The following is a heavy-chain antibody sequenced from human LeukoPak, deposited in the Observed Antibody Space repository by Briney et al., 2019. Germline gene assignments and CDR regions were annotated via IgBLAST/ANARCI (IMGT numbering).Heavy chain of an antibody. CDR1: GGSISGYY. Sequence: SETLSLTCTVSGGSISGYYWNWIRQPPGKGLEWIGYIYYTGSTSYNPSLKSRVTISVDTSKNQFSLKLSSVTAADTAVYYCARGRGYYGSGSYWWFDPWGQGTLVTVSS. J-gene: IGHJ5*02. D-gene: IGHD3-10*01. CDR2: IYYTGST. CDR3: ARGRGYYGSGSYWWFDP. V-gene: IGHV4-59*12.